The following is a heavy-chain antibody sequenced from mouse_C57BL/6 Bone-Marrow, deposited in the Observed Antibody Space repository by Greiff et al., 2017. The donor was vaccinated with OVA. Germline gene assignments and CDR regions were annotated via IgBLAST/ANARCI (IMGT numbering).Heavy chain of an antibody. CDR1: GFTFSDYG. V-gene: IGHV5-17*01. CDR3: AIIPWFAY. CDR2: ISSGSSTI. J-gene: IGHJ3*01. Sequence: EVKLMESWGGLVKPGGSLKLSCAASGFTFSDYGMHWVRQAPEKGLEWVAYISSGSSTIYYADTVKGRFTISRDNAKNTLFLQMTSLRSEDTAMYYCAIIPWFAYWGQGTLVTVSA.